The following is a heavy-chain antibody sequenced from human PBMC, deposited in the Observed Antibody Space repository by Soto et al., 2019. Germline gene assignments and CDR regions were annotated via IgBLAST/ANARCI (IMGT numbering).Heavy chain of an antibody. V-gene: IGHV1-69*13. J-gene: IGHJ4*02. CDR2: IIPIFGTA. CDR1: GGTFSSYA. D-gene: IGHD1-1*01. Sequence: SVKVSCKASGGTFSSYAISWVRQAPGQGLEWMGGIIPIFGTANYAQKFQGRVTITVDESTSTAYMELSSLRSEDTAVYYCARELSGRLRNPSPAFLFDYWGQGTLVTGSS. CDR3: ARELSGRLRNPSPAFLFDY.